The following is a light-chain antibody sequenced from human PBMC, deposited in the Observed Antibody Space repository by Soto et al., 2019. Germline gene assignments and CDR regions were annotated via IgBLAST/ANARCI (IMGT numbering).Light chain of an antibody. CDR2: DAS. Sequence: EIVLTQSPATLSLSPGERATLSCRASQSVSSYFAWYQQKPGQAPRLLIYDASNRATVIPARFSGSGSGTDFTLTISSLDPDDFAVYYCQQRGNWPVTFGQGTRVDIK. CDR1: QSVSSY. J-gene: IGKJ1*01. CDR3: QQRGNWPVT. V-gene: IGKV3-11*01.